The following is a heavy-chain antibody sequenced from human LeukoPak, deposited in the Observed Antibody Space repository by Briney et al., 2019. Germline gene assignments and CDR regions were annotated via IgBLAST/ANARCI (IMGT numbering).Heavy chain of an antibody. CDR3: ARWPYYYGSDWFDP. CDR1: GYTFTGYC. Sequence: GASVKVSCKASGYTFTGYCMHWVRQAPGQGLEWMGWINPNSGGTNYAQKFRGRVTMTRDTSISTAYMELSRLRSDDTAVYYCARWPYYYGSDWFDPWGQGTLVTVSS. J-gene: IGHJ5*02. CDR2: INPNSGGT. D-gene: IGHD3-10*01. V-gene: IGHV1-2*02.